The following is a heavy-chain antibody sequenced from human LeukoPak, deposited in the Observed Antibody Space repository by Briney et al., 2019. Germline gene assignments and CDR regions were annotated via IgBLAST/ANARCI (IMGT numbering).Heavy chain of an antibody. CDR1: GGTFSSYA. J-gene: IGHJ5*02. D-gene: IGHD1-1*01. CDR3: AYHDGNWFDP. CDR2: IIPILGIA. V-gene: IGHV1-69*04. Sequence: SVKVSCKASGGTFSSYAISWVRQAPGQGLEWMGRIIPILGIANYAQKFQGRVTITADKSTSTAYTELSSLRSEDTAVYYCAYHDGNWFDPWGQGTLVTVSS.